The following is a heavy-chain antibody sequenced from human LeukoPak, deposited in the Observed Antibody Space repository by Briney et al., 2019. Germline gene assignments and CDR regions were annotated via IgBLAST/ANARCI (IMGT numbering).Heavy chain of an antibody. CDR3: ARAVTPMMVDAFDI. Sequence: PSETLSLTCTVSGGSISSYYWSWIRQPPGKGLEWIGFIYYSGSTNYNPSLKSRVTISADTSKNHFSLKLSSVTAADAAVYYCARAVTPMMVDAFDIWGQGTMVTVSS. V-gene: IGHV4-59*01. CDR1: GGSISSYY. CDR2: IYYSGST. D-gene: IGHD2-8*01. J-gene: IGHJ3*02.